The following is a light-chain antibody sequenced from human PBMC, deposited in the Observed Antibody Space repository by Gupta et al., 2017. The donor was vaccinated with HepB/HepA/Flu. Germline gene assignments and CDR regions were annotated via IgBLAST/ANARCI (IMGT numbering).Light chain of an antibody. CDR3: ATWDSSLSDVV. Sequence: QSVLTQPPSVSAAPGQKVTISCSGSSSNIGINSVSWYQQFPGTAPKLLIYENYNRPSGIPDRFSGSKSGSSATLAINGLQTGDEADYYCATWDSSLSDVVFGGGTKLTVL. V-gene: IGLV1-51*02. CDR1: SSNIGINS. CDR2: ENY. J-gene: IGLJ3*02.